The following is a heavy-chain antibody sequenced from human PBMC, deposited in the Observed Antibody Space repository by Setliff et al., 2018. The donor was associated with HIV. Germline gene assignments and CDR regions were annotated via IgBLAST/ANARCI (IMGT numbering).Heavy chain of an antibody. CDR2: INHSGST. CDR3: ARGSGYPWYFDL. Sequence: SFSGYYWTWIRQPPGKGLEWIGEINHSGSTNYSPSLKSRVTILVDMSKNQLSLKLTSVTAADTAVYYCARGSGYPWYFDLWGRGTLVTVSS. D-gene: IGHD3-22*01. CDR1: SFSGYY. V-gene: IGHV4-34*01. J-gene: IGHJ2*01.